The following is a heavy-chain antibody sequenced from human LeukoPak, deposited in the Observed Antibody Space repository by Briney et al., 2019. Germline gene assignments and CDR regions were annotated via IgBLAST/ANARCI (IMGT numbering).Heavy chain of an antibody. J-gene: IGHJ4*02. CDR2: IYPRDGST. V-gene: IGHV1-46*01. Sequence: ASVKVSCKASGYTFTSNYIHWVRQAPGQGLEGMGMIYPRDGSTSYAQKFQGRVTVTRDTSTSTVHMELSGLRSEDTAVYYCARDQEGFDYWGQGTLVTVSS. CDR3: ARDQEGFDY. CDR1: GYTFTSNY.